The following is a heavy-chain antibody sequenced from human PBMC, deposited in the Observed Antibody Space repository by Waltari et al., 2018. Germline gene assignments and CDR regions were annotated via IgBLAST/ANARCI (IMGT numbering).Heavy chain of an antibody. D-gene: IGHD6-19*01. CDR3: ATALGDSSSTSRPFDF. CDR2: VDPEDGET. Sequence: YYTHWVQQAPGKGLRWMGLVDPEDGETIYADNFQGRVTISADTSTDTAFMELSSLRSEDTAVFYCATALGDSSSTSRPFDFWGQGTMITVSS. V-gene: IGHV1-69-2*01. CDR1: YY. J-gene: IGHJ3*01.